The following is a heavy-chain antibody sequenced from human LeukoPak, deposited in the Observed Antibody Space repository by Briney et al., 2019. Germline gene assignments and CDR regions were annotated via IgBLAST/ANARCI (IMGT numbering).Heavy chain of an antibody. V-gene: IGHV5-51*01. J-gene: IGHJ4*02. D-gene: IGHD2-2*01. CDR3: ATGGYCSSTSCYHFFDY. Sequence: GESLKISCKGSGYXFTSYWIGWVRQKPGKGLEWMGIIYPGDSDTRYSPSFQGQVTISADKSISTAYLWWSSLKASDTAMYYCATGGYCSSTSCYHFFDYWGQGTLVTVSS. CDR2: IYPGDSDT. CDR1: GYXFTSYW.